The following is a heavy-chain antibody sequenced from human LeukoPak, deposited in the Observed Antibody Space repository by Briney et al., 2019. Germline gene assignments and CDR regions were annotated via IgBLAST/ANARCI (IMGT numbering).Heavy chain of an antibody. D-gene: IGHD6-13*01. CDR3: ARVDVAAVHAFDI. Sequence: GGSLRLSCAASGFTVSSNYMSWVRQAPGKGLEWVSVIYSGGSTYYADSVKGRFTISRHNSKNTLYLQMNSLRAEDTAVYYCARVDVAAVHAFDIWGQGTMVTVSS. J-gene: IGHJ3*02. CDR1: GFTVSSNY. CDR2: IYSGGST. V-gene: IGHV3-53*04.